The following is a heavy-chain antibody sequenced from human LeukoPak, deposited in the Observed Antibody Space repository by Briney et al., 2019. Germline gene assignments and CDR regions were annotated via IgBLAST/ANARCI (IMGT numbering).Heavy chain of an antibody. CDR1: GGSISSYY. CDR2: IYTSGST. V-gene: IGHV4-4*07. D-gene: IGHD1-26*01. Sequence: PSETLSLTCTVSGGSISSYYWSWIRQPAGKGLEWIGRIYTSGSTNYNPFLKSRVTMSVDTSKNQFSLKLSSVTAADTAVYYCAGTYSGSYPYPFDYWGQGTLVTVSS. CDR3: AGTYSGSYPYPFDY. J-gene: IGHJ4*02.